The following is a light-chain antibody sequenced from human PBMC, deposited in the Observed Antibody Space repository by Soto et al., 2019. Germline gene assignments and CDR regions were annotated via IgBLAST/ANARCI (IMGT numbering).Light chain of an antibody. Sequence: DIQVTQSPSTLSRSVGDRVTITCRASQSIDNKLAWYQRKPGKAPKLLIYDASTLESGVPSTFDGSGFGTESTLTISSLQPDDFATYYCQEYSDSSWTFGQGAKVDI. CDR2: DAS. V-gene: IGKV1-5*01. J-gene: IGKJ1*01. CDR3: QEYSDSSWT. CDR1: QSIDNK.